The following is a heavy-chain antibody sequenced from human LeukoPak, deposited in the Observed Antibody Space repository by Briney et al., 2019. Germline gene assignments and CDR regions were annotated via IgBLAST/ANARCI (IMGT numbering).Heavy chain of an antibody. D-gene: IGHD6-19*01. CDR3: TTVTSQWLVYYFDY. Sequence: GGSLRHSCAASEFTFSNAWMSWVRQAPGKGLEWVGRIKSKTDGGTTDYAAPVKGRFTISRDDSKNTLYLQMNSLKTEDTAVYYCTTVTSQWLVYYFDYWGQGTLVTVSS. V-gene: IGHV3-15*01. J-gene: IGHJ4*02. CDR2: IKSKTDGGTT. CDR1: EFTFSNAW.